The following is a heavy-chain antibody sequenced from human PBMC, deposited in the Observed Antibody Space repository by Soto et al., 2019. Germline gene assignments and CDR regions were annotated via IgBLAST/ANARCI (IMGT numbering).Heavy chain of an antibody. V-gene: IGHV1-46*01. CDR1: GHIFTNYY. CDR2: INPSAGST. D-gene: IGHD2-15*01. CDR3: ARASCSSGSCVPFDP. J-gene: IGHJ5*02. Sequence: ASVKVSCKASGHIFTNYYMYWVRQAPGQGLEWMGIINPSAGSTSYAQKFQGRVTMTRDTSASTVYTELSSLRSEDTAEYYCARASCSSGSCVPFDPWG.